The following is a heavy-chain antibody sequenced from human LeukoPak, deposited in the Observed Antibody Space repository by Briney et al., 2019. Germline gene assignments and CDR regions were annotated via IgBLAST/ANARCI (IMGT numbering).Heavy chain of an antibody. V-gene: IGHV4-38-2*02. D-gene: IGHD1-1*01. CDR3: AREAERRVVN. Sequence: PSETLSLTCVVSSFSISSGYYWGWIRQPPGKGLEWIGNIHPSGTMFHSSSLNSRVTMSIDTSKNQFSLKLSSVTAADTAVYYCAREAERRVVNWGQGTLVTVSS. J-gene: IGHJ4*02. CDR1: SFSISSGYY. CDR2: IHPSGTM.